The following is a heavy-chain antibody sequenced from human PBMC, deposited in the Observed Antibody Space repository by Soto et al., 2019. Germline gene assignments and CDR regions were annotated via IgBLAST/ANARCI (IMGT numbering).Heavy chain of an antibody. Sequence: EVQLVESGGGLVQPGGSLRLSCAVSGFTLSDHFMDWVRQAPGKGLEWVGRTKRKVSSYATEYAASVKGRFTLSRDDSYTSLSLQMCSLRTEGTAVYYCVAYLSYYVHWGRGTLVTVSS. CDR1: GFTLSDHF. J-gene: IGHJ4*02. V-gene: IGHV3-72*01. CDR2: TKRKVSSYAT. CDR3: VAYLSYYVH. D-gene: IGHD3-10*02.